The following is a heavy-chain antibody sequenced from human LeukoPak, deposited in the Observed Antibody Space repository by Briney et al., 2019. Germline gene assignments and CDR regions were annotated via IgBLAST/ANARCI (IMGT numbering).Heavy chain of an antibody. CDR3: AGSPVLLWFGELTKVDY. CDR1: GFTFSSYE. J-gene: IGHJ4*02. V-gene: IGHV3-48*03. CDR2: ISSSGSTI. Sequence: GGSLRLSCAASGFTFSSYEMNWVRQAPGKGLEWVSYISSSGSTIYYADSVKGRFTISRDNAKNSLCLQMNSLRAEDTAVYYCAGSPVLLWFGELTKVDYWGQGTLVTVSS. D-gene: IGHD3-10*01.